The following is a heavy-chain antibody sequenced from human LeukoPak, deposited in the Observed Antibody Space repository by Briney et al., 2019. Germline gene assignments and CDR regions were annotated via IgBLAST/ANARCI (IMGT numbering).Heavy chain of an antibody. D-gene: IGHD6-13*01. CDR3: ARDSYSSPLWFFDY. V-gene: IGHV3-30*02. CDR2: IRYDGSNK. CDR1: GFAFSSYG. J-gene: IGHJ4*02. Sequence: PGGSLRLSCAASGFAFSSYGMHWVRQAPGKGLEWVAFIRYDGSNKYYADSVKGRFTISRDNSKSTLYLQMNSLRAEDTAVYYCARDSYSSPLWFFDYWGQGTLVTVSS.